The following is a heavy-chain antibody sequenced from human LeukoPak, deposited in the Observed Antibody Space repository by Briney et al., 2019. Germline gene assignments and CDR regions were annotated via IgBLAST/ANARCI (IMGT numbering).Heavy chain of an antibody. J-gene: IGHJ4*02. D-gene: IGHD2-8*01. CDR3: ARHGLHPPLVSYFDY. Sequence: PSETLSLTCSVSGGSINTGGFYWSWIRQFPGKGLEWIGSIYYSGSTYYNPSLKSRVTISVDTSKNQFSLKLSSVTAADTAVYYCARHGLHPPLVSYFDYWGQGTLVTVSS. CDR2: IYYSGST. CDR1: GGSINTGGFY. V-gene: IGHV4-39*01.